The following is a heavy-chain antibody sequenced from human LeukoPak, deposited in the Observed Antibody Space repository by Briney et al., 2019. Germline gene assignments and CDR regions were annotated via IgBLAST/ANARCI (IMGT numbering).Heavy chain of an antibody. Sequence: PGGSLRLSCAASGFTFSSSAMSWVRQVPGKGLEWVSGISASGGSTNYADSVRGRFTISRDNSKNTLYVQMNSLRDEDTALYYCAKGGVYGDYYFDYWGQGTLVTVSS. J-gene: IGHJ4*02. CDR1: GFTFSSSA. CDR3: AKGGVYGDYYFDY. D-gene: IGHD4-17*01. CDR2: ISASGGST. V-gene: IGHV3-23*01.